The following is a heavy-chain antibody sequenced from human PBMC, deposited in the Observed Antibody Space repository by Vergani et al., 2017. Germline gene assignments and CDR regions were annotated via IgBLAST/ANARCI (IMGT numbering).Heavy chain of an antibody. CDR1: GFIFSSYR. J-gene: IGHJ4*02. Sequence: EVQLVESGGGLVQAGGFLRLSCAAAGFIFSSYRLNWVRQAPGKGLEWVSYISSSSSTIYYADSVKDRFTISRDNAKNSLYLQMNSLRDEDTAVYYCASELGVFDYWGQGTLVTVSS. D-gene: IGHD7-27*01. CDR3: ASELGVFDY. CDR2: ISSSSSTI. V-gene: IGHV3-48*02.